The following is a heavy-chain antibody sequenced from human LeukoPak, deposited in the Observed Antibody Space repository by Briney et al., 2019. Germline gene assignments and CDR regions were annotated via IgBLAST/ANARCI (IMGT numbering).Heavy chain of an antibody. CDR1: GGSFSGYY. D-gene: IGHD3-10*01. Sequence: PSETLSLTCAVYGGSFSGYYWSWIRQPPGKGLEWIGEINHSGSTNYNPSLESRVTISVDTSKNQFSLKLSSVTAADTAVYYCARLDYYGSGSLNDYWGQGTLVTVSS. CDR2: INHSGST. J-gene: IGHJ4*02. V-gene: IGHV4-34*01. CDR3: ARLDYYGSGSLNDY.